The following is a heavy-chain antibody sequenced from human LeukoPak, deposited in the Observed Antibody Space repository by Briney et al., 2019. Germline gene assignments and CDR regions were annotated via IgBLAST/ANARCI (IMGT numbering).Heavy chain of an antibody. V-gene: IGHV3-30*18. D-gene: IGHD3-22*01. J-gene: IGHJ4*02. CDR1: GFTFRNYG. Sequence: GGSLRLSCAASGFTFRNYGMHWVRQAPGKGLERVAVISYDGSKKYYADSVKGRFTISRDNSENMLYLQMNSVRAEDTAVFYCAKDQRHYYDSSGFLTPDYWGQGTLVTVSS. CDR2: ISYDGSKK. CDR3: AKDQRHYYDSSGFLTPDY.